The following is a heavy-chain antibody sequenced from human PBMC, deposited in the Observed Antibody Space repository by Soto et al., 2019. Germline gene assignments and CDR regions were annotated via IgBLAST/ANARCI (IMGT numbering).Heavy chain of an antibody. CDR2: IFSNDEK. CDR3: ARTQTYYVFWSGYPQLRWFDP. J-gene: IGHJ5*02. CDR1: GFSLSNARMG. V-gene: IGHV2-26*01. Sequence: SGPTLVNPTETLTLTCTVSGFSLSNARMGVSWIRQPPGKALEWLAHIFSNDEKSYSTSLKSRLTISKDTSKSRVVLTMTNMVPVETATYDCARTQTYYVFWSGYPQLRWFDPWGQGPLVTVSS. D-gene: IGHD3-3*01.